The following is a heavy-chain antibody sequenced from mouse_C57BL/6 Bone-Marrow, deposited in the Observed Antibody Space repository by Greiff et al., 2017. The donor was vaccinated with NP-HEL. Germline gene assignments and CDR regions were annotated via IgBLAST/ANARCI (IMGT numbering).Heavy chain of an antibody. CDR3: ARAYGSPWFAY. J-gene: IGHJ3*01. V-gene: IGHV1-69*01. D-gene: IGHD1-1*01. Sequence: QVQLKQPGAELVMPGASVKLSCKASGYTFTSYWMHWVKQRPGQGLEWIGEIDPSDSYTNYNQKFKGKSTLTVDKSSSTAYMQLSSLTSEDSAVYYCARAYGSPWFAYWGQGTLVTVSA. CDR1: GYTFTSYW. CDR2: IDPSDSYT.